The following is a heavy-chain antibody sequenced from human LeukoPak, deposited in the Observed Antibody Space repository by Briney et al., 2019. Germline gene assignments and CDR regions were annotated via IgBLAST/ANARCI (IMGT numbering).Heavy chain of an antibody. CDR1: GFTLNEYY. J-gene: IGHJ4*02. Sequence: GGSLRLSCAASGFTLNEYYMRWTRHAPGKGLEWVSYISSSGSTIYYADSVKGRFTISRDNAKNSLYLQMNSLRADDTALYYCAKVESDKPGGQCYYWGQGTLVTVSS. CDR3: AKVESDKPGGQCYY. V-gene: IGHV3-11*01. D-gene: IGHD6-19*01. CDR2: ISSSGSTI.